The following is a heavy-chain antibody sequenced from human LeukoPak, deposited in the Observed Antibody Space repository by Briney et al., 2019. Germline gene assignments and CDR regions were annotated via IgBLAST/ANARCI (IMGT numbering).Heavy chain of an antibody. Sequence: GGSLRLSCAASGFTFSSYAMDWVRQAPGKGLEWVSGIIGSDATTYYADSVKGRFTISRDSSKNTLYLQMNSLRAEDTAVYYCAKGTTGSYYSAQDNWGQGTLVTVSS. CDR2: IIGSDATT. CDR1: GFTFSSYA. J-gene: IGHJ4*02. D-gene: IGHD1-26*01. V-gene: IGHV3-23*01. CDR3: AKGTTGSYYSAQDN.